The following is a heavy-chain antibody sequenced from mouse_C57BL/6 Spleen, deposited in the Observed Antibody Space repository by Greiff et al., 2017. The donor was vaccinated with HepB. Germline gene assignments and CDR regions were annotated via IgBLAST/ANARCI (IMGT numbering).Heavy chain of an antibody. CDR1: GYTFTDYN. CDR3: ARDSNYAYFDV. Sequence: EVQLQQSGPELVKPGASVKIPCKASGYTFTDYNLDWVKQSHGKSLEWIGDINPNNGGTIYNQKFKGKATLTVDKSSSTAYMELRSLTSEDTAVYYCARDSNYAYFDVWGTGTTVTVSS. CDR2: INPNNGGT. D-gene: IGHD2-5*01. J-gene: IGHJ1*03. V-gene: IGHV1-18*01.